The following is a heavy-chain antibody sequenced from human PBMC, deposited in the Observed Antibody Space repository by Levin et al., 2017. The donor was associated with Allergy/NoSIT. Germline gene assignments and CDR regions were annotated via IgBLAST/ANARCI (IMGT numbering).Heavy chain of an antibody. D-gene: IGHD2-2*02. CDR3: VKDSIPES. J-gene: IGHJ5*02. CDR2: ISYDGSDK. V-gene: IGHV3-30*18. Sequence: GGSLRLSCAASGFTFNKYGIHWVRQAPGKGLEWVTFISYDGSDKYYADSVKGRFTISRDNSNHTLYLQMNSLRAEDTAFYYCVKDSIPESWGQGTLVTVSS. CDR1: GFTFNKYG.